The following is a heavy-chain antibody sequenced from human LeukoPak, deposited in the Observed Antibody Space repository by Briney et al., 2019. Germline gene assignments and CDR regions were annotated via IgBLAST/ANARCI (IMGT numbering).Heavy chain of an antibody. CDR1: GYRFISYW. CDR2: IYPGDSDT. CDR3: ARQRGNSWPFDTSDI. J-gene: IGHJ3*02. Sequence: GESLKISCKGSGYRFISYWIGWVRQMPGKGLEWMGIIYPGDSDTRYSPTFQGQVTISADKSISTAYLQWSSLKASDTAIYYCARQRGNSWPFDTSDIWGQGTMVTVSS. D-gene: IGHD6-13*01. V-gene: IGHV5-51*01.